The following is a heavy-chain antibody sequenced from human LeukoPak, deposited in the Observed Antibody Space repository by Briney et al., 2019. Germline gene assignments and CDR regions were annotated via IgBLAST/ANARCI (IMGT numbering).Heavy chain of an antibody. CDR2: ISSSSSYI. CDR3: ARDPDTLNCGGDCYFH. CDR1: GFTFSSYS. Sequence: GGSLRLSCAASGFTFSSYSMNWVRQAPGKGLEWVSSISSSSSYIYYADSVKGRFTISRDNAKNSLYLQMNSLRAEDTAVYYCARDPDTLNCGGDCYFHWGQGTLVTVSS. J-gene: IGHJ4*02. V-gene: IGHV3-21*01. D-gene: IGHD2-21*02.